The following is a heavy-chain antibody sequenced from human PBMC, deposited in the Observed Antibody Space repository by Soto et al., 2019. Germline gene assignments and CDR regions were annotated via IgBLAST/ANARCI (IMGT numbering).Heavy chain of an antibody. D-gene: IGHD3-10*01. J-gene: IGHJ4*02. CDR2: IYYSGST. V-gene: IGHV4-31*03. CDR3: ARASMVRGVIHAFDY. CDR1: GGSISSGGYY. Sequence: QVQLQESGPGLVKPSQTLSLTCTVSGGSISSGGYYWSWIRQHPGKGLEWIGYIYYSGSTYYNPSLKSRVTISVDTSKNQFSLKLSSVTAADTAVYYRARASMVRGVIHAFDYWGQGTLVTVSS.